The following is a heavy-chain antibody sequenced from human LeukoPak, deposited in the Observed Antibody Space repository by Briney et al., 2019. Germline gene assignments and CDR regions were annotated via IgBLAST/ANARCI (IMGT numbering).Heavy chain of an antibody. CDR2: ISYDGSNK. D-gene: IGHD3-22*01. V-gene: IGHV3-30*18. J-gene: IGHJ4*02. CDR1: GYTLTELS. Sequence: SCKVSGYTLTELSMHWVRQAPGKGLEWVAVISYDGSNKYYADSVKGRFTISRDNSENTLYLQMNSLRAEDTAVYYCAKVMVITEYYFDYWGQGTLVTVSS. CDR3: AKVMVITEYYFDY.